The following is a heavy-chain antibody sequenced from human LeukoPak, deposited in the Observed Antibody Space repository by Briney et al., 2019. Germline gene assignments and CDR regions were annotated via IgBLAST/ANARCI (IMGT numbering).Heavy chain of an antibody. V-gene: IGHV3-23*01. Sequence: PGGSLRLSCAASGLTFANYAMNWVRQAPGKGLKGVSTISATGGNTYSADSVKGRFTFSRDNSEHTLYLQMNSLRAEDTAVYYCAKAAISGVVISFDYWGQGTLITVSS. CDR3: AKAAISGVVISFDY. J-gene: IGHJ4*02. CDR2: ISATGGNT. D-gene: IGHD3-3*01. CDR1: GLTFANYA.